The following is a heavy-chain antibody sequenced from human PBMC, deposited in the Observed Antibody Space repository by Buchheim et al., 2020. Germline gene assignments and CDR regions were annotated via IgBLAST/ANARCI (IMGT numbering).Heavy chain of an antibody. CDR1: GGSFSSGGYF. J-gene: IGHJ4*02. V-gene: IGHV4-31*03. Sequence: QVQLQESGPGLVKPSQTLSLTCTVSGGSFSSGGYFWSWIRQHPEKGLEWIGYIYHNGRTHYHPSLKSRVAISIDPSKTQVSLNVTSVTAADTAVYYCARGQSWNYALFYWGQGT. CDR3: ARGQSWNYALFY. D-gene: IGHD1-7*01. CDR2: IYHNGRT.